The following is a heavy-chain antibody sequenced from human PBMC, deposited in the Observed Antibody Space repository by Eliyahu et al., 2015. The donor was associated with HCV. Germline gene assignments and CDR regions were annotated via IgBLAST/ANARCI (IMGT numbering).Heavy chain of an antibody. CDR3: ARASSSSHYYFDY. CDR1: GFTFGTQS. Sequence: EVQLVESGGGLVKPGXSLRLSCAASGFTFGTQSMNWVRQAPGKGLEWVSSISSSSSYIYYADSVKGRFTISRDNAKNSLYLQMNSLRAEDTAVYYCARASSSSHYYFDYWGQGTLVTVSS. D-gene: IGHD6-13*01. CDR2: ISSSSSYI. V-gene: IGHV3-21*01. J-gene: IGHJ4*02.